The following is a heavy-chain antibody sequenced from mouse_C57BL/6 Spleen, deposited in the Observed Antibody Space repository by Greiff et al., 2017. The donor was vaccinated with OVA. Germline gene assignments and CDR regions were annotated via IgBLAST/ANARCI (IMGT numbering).Heavy chain of an antibody. CDR1: GYTFTSYW. Sequence: VQLQQPGAELVKPGASVKLSCKASGYTFTSYWMHWVKQRPGQGLEWIGMIHPNSGSTNFNEKFKSKATLTVDKSSSTAYMQLSSLTSEDSAVYYCARRGLGHFDYWGQGTTLTVSS. V-gene: IGHV1-64*01. D-gene: IGHD3-3*01. CDR2: IHPNSGST. CDR3: ARRGLGHFDY. J-gene: IGHJ2*01.